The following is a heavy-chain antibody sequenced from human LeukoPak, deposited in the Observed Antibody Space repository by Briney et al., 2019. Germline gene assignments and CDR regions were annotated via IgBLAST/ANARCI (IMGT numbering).Heavy chain of an antibody. J-gene: IGHJ4*02. Sequence: SETLSLTCTVSGGSISSGDYYWSWIRQPPGKGLEWIGYIYYSGSTYYNPSLKGRVTISVDTSKNQFSLKLSSVTAADTAVYYCARDGYSSSWGGIDYWGQGTLVTVSS. D-gene: IGHD6-13*01. CDR3: ARDGYSSSWGGIDY. V-gene: IGHV4-30-4*08. CDR1: GGSISSGDYY. CDR2: IYYSGST.